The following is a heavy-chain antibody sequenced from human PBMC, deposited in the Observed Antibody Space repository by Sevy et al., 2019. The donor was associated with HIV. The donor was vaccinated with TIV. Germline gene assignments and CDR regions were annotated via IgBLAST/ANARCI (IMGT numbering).Heavy chain of an antibody. J-gene: IGHJ4*02. CDR1: GGIFRTYG. V-gene: IGHV1-69*13. CDR3: ARGGGNGWYYFDY. D-gene: IGHD6-19*01. Sequence: ASVKVSCKASGGIFRTYGISWVRQAPGQGLEWMGGIIPVLGTTNDAQKFQGRVTITADESTKTVYMELNSLRSEDTAVYYCARGGGNGWYYFDYWGQETLVTVSS. CDR2: IIPVLGTT.